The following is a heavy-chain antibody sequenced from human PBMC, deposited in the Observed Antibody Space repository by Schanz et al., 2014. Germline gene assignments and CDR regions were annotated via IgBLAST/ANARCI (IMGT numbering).Heavy chain of an antibody. Sequence: EVKMVESGGGLVKPGGSLRLSCAASGFNFSSYSLNWVRQAPGKGLEWVSSISYGTSYIYYAESVKGRFTISRDNAKNSLYLQMNGLRAEDTAVYYCARVALPGYSSPRDAFDIWGQGTIVTVSS. V-gene: IGHV3-21*01. J-gene: IGHJ3*02. CDR1: GFNFSSYS. CDR2: ISYGTSYI. CDR3: ARVALPGYSSPRDAFDI. D-gene: IGHD5-18*01.